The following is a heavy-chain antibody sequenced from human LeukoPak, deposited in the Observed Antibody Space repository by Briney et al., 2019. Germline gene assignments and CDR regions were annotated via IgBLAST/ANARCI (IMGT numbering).Heavy chain of an antibody. D-gene: IGHD6-13*01. Sequence: GRSLRLSCAASGFTFHFYGMHWVRQAPGKGLEWVGVIWYDGSYTYYVESVKGRFTISRDNSKNVLYLQMNTLRAEDTAIYYCARDSVMYSSSWYELDLWGQGILVTVSP. CDR2: IWYDGSYT. V-gene: IGHV3-33*01. CDR3: ARDSVMYSSSWYELDL. J-gene: IGHJ5*02. CDR1: GFTFHFYG.